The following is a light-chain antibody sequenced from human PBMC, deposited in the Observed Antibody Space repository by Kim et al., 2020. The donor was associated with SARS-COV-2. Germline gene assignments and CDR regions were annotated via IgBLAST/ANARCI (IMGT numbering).Light chain of an antibody. Sequence: IQLTQSPSSLSASVGDRVTITCRASQGIASHLAWYQQKPEKAPKLLIYAVSTLQSGVPSRFSGSGSGTDFTLTISSLQPEDFATYYCNLAKRYTFGQGTKLEI. J-gene: IGKJ2*01. CDR3: NLAKRYT. CDR1: QGIASH. CDR2: AVS. V-gene: IGKV1-9*01.